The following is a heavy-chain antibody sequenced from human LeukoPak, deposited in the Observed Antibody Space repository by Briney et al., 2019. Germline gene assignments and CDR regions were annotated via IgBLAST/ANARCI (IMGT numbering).Heavy chain of an antibody. D-gene: IGHD3-3*01. V-gene: IGHV4-34*01. CDR1: GGSFSGYY. J-gene: IGHJ5*02. CDR3: AREYDLWSGYYPNWFDP. Sequence: SETLSLTCAAYGGSFSGYYWSWIRQPPGKGLEWIGEINHSGSTNYNPSLKSRVTISVDTSKNQFSLKLSSVTAADTAAYYCAREYDLWSGYYPNWFDPWGQGTLVTVSS. CDR2: INHSGST.